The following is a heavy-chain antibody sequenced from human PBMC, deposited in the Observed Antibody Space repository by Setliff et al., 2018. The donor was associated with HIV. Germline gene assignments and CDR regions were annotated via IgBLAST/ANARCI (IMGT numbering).Heavy chain of an antibody. CDR2: LNWRGDDT. D-gene: IGHD6-19*01. V-gene: IGHV3-20*04. J-gene: IGHJ5*02. Sequence: GGSLRLSCAASGFKFDDYGMSWVRQAPGKGLEWVSGLNWRGDDTGYADSVEGRFTISRDNAQNAVYLQMNNLRAEDTAFYYCAKAGGSGGFAMDLWGQGTLVTVSS. CDR3: AKAGGSGGFAMDL. CDR1: GFKFDDYG.